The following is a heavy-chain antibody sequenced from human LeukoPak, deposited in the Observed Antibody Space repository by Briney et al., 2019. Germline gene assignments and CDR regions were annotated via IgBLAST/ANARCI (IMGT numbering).Heavy chain of an antibody. CDR1: GGSISSGGYY. CDR3: DRGTKDYYGSGSYSGYNWFDP. V-gene: IGHV4-30-4*01. D-gene: IGHD3-10*01. Sequence: SQTLSLTCTVSGGSISSGGYYWSWIRQSPGKGLEWIGYIYYSGSTNYNPSLKSRVTMSVDTSKNQFSLKLSSVTAADTAVYYCDRGTKDYYGSGSYSGYNWFDPWGQGTLVTVSS. J-gene: IGHJ5*02. CDR2: IYYSGST.